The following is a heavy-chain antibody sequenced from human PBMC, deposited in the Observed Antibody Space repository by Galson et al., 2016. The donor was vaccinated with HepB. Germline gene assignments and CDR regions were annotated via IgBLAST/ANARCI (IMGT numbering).Heavy chain of an antibody. D-gene: IGHD2-15*01. J-gene: IGHJ6*02. CDR3: TRGGFNHAMDV. V-gene: IGHV3-30*03. CDR2: ISYDGSNK. CDR1: GFTFSSYG. Sequence: LRLSCAASGFTFSSYGMHWVRQAPGKGLEWVAVISYDGSNKYYADSVKGRLTISRDNAKNTVYLQMNSLRAGDTAVYYCTRGGFNHAMDVWGHGTTVIVSS.